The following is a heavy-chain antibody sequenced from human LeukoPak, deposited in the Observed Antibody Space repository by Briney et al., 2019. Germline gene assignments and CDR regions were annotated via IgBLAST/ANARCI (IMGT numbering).Heavy chain of an antibody. CDR2: IYSGGST. J-gene: IGHJ4*02. CDR3: ARDRGVGYYDSFTRMFDY. CDR1: GFTVSSNY. Sequence: TGGSLRLSCAASGFTVSSNYMSWVRQAPGKGLEWVSVIYSGGSTYYADSVKGRFTISRDNSKNTLYLQMNSLRAEDTAVYYCARDRGVGYYDSFTRMFDYWGQGTLVTVSS. V-gene: IGHV3-66*01. D-gene: IGHD3-22*01.